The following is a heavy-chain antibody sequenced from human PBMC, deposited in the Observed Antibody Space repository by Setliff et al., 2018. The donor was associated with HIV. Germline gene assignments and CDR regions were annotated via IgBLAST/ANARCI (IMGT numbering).Heavy chain of an antibody. Sequence: QAGGSLRLSCAASGFTFSTYWMSWVRQAPGKGLEWVANIKQDGSEKYYVDSVKGRFTISRDNAKNSLYLQMNSLGAEDTAVYYCASARRYYGSGSYPFGYWGQGTLVTVSS. CDR1: GFTFSTYW. J-gene: IGHJ4*02. CDR3: ASARRYYGSGSYPFGY. D-gene: IGHD3-10*01. CDR2: IKQDGSEK. V-gene: IGHV3-7*01.